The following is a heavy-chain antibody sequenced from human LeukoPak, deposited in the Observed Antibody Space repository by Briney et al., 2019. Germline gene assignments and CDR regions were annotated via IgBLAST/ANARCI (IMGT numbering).Heavy chain of an antibody. J-gene: IGHJ6*03. Sequence: PSETLSLTCSVSDDSITMYYWTWIRQPPGKGLEWIGYVDHTDRTNFNPSLNGRVSISRDTTKNLFSLMLTSVTAADTAVYFCARGRVSSSTWYSTYYYYFYMDVWGKGTTVTVSS. V-gene: IGHV4-59*01. CDR2: VDHTDRT. CDR3: ARGRVSSSTWYSTYYYYFYMDV. CDR1: DDSITMYY. D-gene: IGHD1-1*01.